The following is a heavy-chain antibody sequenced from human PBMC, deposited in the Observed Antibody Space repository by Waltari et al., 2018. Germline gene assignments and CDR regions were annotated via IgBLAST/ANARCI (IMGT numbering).Heavy chain of an antibody. D-gene: IGHD3-22*01. CDR3: ASNPIYDSSGYYYVYFDY. Sequence: QVQLVQSGAEVKKPGSSVTVSCKASGRTFSSYAISWVRQAPGQGLEWMGGIIPIFGTANYAQKFQGRVTITADESTSTAYMELSSLRSEDTAVYYCASNPIYDSSGYYYVYFDYWGQGTLVTVSS. CDR2: IIPIFGTA. J-gene: IGHJ4*02. V-gene: IGHV1-69*01. CDR1: GRTFSSYA.